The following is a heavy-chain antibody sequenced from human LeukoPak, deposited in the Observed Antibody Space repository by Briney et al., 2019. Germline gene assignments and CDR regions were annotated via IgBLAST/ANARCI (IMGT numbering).Heavy chain of an antibody. CDR2: MNPNSGNT. CDR1: GYTFTSYD. V-gene: IGHV1-8*03. Sequence: ASVKVSCKASGYTFTSYDINWVRQATGQGFEWMGWMNPNSGNTGYAQKFQGRVTITRNTSISTAYMELRSLRSDDTAVYYCARDITYYDFWSGYYTSQGVDYWGQGTLVTVSS. D-gene: IGHD3-3*01. J-gene: IGHJ4*02. CDR3: ARDITYYDFWSGYYTSQGVDY.